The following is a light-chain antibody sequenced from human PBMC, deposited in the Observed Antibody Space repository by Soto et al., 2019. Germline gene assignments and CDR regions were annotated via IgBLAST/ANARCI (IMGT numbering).Light chain of an antibody. CDR3: LQHNTYPWT. V-gene: IGKV3-20*01. J-gene: IGKJ1*01. Sequence: EIVLTQSPGTLSLSPGERATLSCRSSQSVSNNYLAWYQQKPGQAPRLLIYGASTRATGIPARFSGSGSGTDFTLTINRLEPEDFAVYYCLQHNTYPWTFGQGTKVDIK. CDR2: GAS. CDR1: QSVSNNY.